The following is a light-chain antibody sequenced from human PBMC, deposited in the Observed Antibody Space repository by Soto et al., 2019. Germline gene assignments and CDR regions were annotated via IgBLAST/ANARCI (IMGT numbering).Light chain of an antibody. J-gene: IGLJ2*01. CDR3: SSYTSSSTLVV. V-gene: IGLV2-14*01. CDR2: DVS. Sequence: QSALTQPASVSGSPGQSITISCTGTSSDVGGYNYVSWYQQHPGKAPKLMISDVSNRPSGVSNRFSGSKSGNTASLTISGLQAEDEADYYCSSYTSSSTLVVFGGGTNSPS. CDR1: SSDVGGYNY.